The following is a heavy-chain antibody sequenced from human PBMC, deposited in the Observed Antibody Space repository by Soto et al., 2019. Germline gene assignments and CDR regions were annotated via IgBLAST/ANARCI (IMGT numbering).Heavy chain of an antibody. J-gene: IGHJ6*03. CDR1: GGSFSGYY. CDR2: INHGGSA. D-gene: IGHD3-16*02. V-gene: IGHV4-34*01. Sequence: SETLSLTCAVYGGSFSGYYWTWIRQPPGKGLEWIGEINHGGSANYNPSLKSRVTISVDTSRGQFSLKLSSVTAADTAVYYCARTVLGLYLWADSFVDYYYYMDVWGQGTTVTVSS. CDR3: ARTVLGLYLWADSFVDYYYYMDV.